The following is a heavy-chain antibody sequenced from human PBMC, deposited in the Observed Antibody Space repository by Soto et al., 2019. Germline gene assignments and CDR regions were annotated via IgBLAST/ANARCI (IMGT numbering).Heavy chain of an antibody. J-gene: IGHJ4*02. Sequence: LSLTCTVSGCSVSSGGDYWSWIRQSPGKGLDWIGYISGSGSTGYSPSLKNRLTMSVDRSKNQFTLRLTSVTAADTAVYFCATESGSTYGYFDYWGQGXQVTV. CDR1: GCSVSSGGDY. D-gene: IGHD5-18*01. V-gene: IGHV4-30-4*01. CDR3: ATESGSTYGYFDY. CDR2: ISGSGST.